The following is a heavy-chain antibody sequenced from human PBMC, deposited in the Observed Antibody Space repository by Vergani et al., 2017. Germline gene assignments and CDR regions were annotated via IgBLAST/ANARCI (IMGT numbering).Heavy chain of an antibody. J-gene: IGHJ5*02. V-gene: IGHV3-13*01. CDR3: ARGRRRGTIVVVPAAIEVEDDH. CDR1: GFTFSSYD. D-gene: IGHD2-2*01. Sequence: EVQLVESGGGLVQPGGSLRLSCAASGFTFSSYDMHWVRQATGKGLEWVSAIGTAGDTYYPGSVKGRFTISRENAKNSLYLQMNSLRAGDTAVYYCARGRRRGTIVVVPAAIEVEDDHWGQGTLVTVSS. CDR2: IGTAGDT.